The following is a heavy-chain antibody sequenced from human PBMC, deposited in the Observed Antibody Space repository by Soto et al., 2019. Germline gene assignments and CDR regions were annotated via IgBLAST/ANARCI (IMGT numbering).Heavy chain of an antibody. CDR2: IIPIFGTA. V-gene: IGHV1-69*13. Sequence: SVKVSCKASGGTFSSYAISLVRQAPGQGLEWMGGIIPIFGTANYAQKFQGRVTITADESTSTAYMELSSLRSEDTAVYYCAREPVVPAARGAYYYYGMDVWGQGTTVTVSS. D-gene: IGHD2-2*01. J-gene: IGHJ6*02. CDR3: AREPVVPAARGAYYYYGMDV. CDR1: GGTFSSYA.